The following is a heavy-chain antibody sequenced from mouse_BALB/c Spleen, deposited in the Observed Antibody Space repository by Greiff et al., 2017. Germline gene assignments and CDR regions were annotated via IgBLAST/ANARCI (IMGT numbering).Heavy chain of an antibody. CDR3: ARHMTRAYFDV. CDR2: ISNGGGST. V-gene: IGHV5-12-2*01. CDR1: GFTFSSYT. Sequence: EVKLVESGGGLVQPGGSLKLSCAASGFTFSSYTMSWVRQTPEKRLEWVAYISNGGGSTYYPDTVKGRFTISRDNAKNTLYLQMSSLKSEDTAMYYCARHMTRAYFDVWGAGTTVTVSS. D-gene: IGHD2-13*01. J-gene: IGHJ1*01.